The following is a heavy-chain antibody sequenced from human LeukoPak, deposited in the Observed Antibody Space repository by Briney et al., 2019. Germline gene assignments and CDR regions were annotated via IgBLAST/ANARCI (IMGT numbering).Heavy chain of an antibody. CDR1: GFTFSSYA. J-gene: IGHJ4*02. D-gene: IGHD6-6*01. Sequence: PGRSLRLSCAASGFTFSSYAMHWVRQAPGKGLEWVAVISYDGSNKYYADSVKGRFTISRDNSKNTLYLQMNSLRAEDTAVYYCAELFGVAARPGFDYWGQGTLVTVSS. CDR2: ISYDGSNK. CDR3: AELFGVAARPGFDY. V-gene: IGHV3-30*01.